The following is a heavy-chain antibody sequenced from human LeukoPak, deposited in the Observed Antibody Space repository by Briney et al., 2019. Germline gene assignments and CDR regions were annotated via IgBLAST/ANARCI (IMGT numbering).Heavy chain of an antibody. Sequence: GGSLRLSRAASGFTFRSYSINWVRQAPGKGLEWVSSISGSSSYIYYADSVKGRFTISRDNAKSSLYLQMNSLRAEDTAVYYCARKVMVASDAFDIWGQGTMVTVSS. CDR1: GFTFRSYS. V-gene: IGHV3-21*01. D-gene: IGHD3-22*01. J-gene: IGHJ3*02. CDR3: ARKVMVASDAFDI. CDR2: ISGSSSYI.